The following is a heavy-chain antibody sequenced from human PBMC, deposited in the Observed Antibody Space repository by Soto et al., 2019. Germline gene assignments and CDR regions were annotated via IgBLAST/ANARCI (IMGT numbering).Heavy chain of an antibody. CDR3: AREGCSGGSCYSSNWFDP. Sequence: ASVKVSCKASGYTFTGYYMHWVRQAPGQGLEWMGWINPNSGGTNYAQKFQGWVTMTRDTSISTAYMELSRLRSDDTAVYYCAREGCSGGSCYSSNWFDPRGQGTLVTVSS. CDR2: INPNSGGT. V-gene: IGHV1-2*04. J-gene: IGHJ5*02. D-gene: IGHD2-15*01. CDR1: GYTFTGYY.